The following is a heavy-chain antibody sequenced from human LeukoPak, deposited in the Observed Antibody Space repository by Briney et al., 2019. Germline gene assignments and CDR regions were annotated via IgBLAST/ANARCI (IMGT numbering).Heavy chain of an antibody. V-gene: IGHV4-39*07. CDR2: IYYSGST. CDR3: ARRWGGDYYGSGSSPHPVDY. CDR1: SGSISSSSYY. D-gene: IGHD3-10*01. Sequence: SETLSLTCTVSSGSISSSSYYWGWIRQPPGKGLEWIGSIYYSGSTYYNPSLKSRVTISVDTSKNQFSLKLSSVTAADTAVYYCARRWGGDYYGSGSSPHPVDYWGQGTLVTVSS. J-gene: IGHJ4*02.